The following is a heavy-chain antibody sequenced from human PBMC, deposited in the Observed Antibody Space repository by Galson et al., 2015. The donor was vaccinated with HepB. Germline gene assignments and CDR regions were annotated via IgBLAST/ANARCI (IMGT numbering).Heavy chain of an antibody. D-gene: IGHD3-3*01. CDR2: ISYDGSNK. J-gene: IGHJ4*02. CDR1: GFTFSSYG. CDR3: AKPVGGIFRPFFDY. Sequence: SLRLSCAASGFTFSSYGMHWVRQAPGKGLEWVAVISYDGSNKYYADSVKGRFTISRDNSKNTLYLQMNSLRAEDTAVYYCAKPVGGIFRPFFDYWGQGTLVTVSS. V-gene: IGHV3-30*18.